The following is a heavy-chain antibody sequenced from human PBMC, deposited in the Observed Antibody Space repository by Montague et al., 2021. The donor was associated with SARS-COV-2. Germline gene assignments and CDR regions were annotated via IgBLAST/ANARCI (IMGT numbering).Heavy chain of an antibody. CDR2: IYYSGST. CDR3: ARGFDY. Sequence: SETLSLTCTVSGGSISSYYWSWIRQPPGKGLEWIGYIYYSGSTNYNPSLKSRVTISVDTSKNQFSLKLSSVTAADTAVYYRARGFDYWGQGTLVTVSS. V-gene: IGHV4-59*01. J-gene: IGHJ4*02. CDR1: GGSISSYY.